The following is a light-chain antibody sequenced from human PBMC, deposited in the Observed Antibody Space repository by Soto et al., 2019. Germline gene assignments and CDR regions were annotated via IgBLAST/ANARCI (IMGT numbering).Light chain of an antibody. CDR2: AAS. Sequence: EIVLTQSPGTLSLSAGERATLSCRASQSVSGSYLAWYPQKPGQAPRLLIYAASSRDTGIPDRFSGSGSGTDFAVTISILEPEDFVVYCCHQYGGSSYTFGQGTKREIK. J-gene: IGKJ2*01. CDR1: QSVSGSY. V-gene: IGKV3-20*01. CDR3: HQYGGSSYT.